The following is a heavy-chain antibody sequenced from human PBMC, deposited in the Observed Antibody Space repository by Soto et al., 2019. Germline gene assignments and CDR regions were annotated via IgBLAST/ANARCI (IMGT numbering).Heavy chain of an antibody. CDR3: ASEDTAMVDY. D-gene: IGHD5-18*01. V-gene: IGHV1-69*13. J-gene: IGHJ4*02. Sequence: VASVKVSCKASGGTLSSYAISWVRQAPGQGLEWMGGIIPIFGTANYAQKFQGRVTITADESTSTAYMELSSLRSEDTAVYYCASEDTAMVDYWGQETLVTVSS. CDR2: IIPIFGTA. CDR1: GGTLSSYA.